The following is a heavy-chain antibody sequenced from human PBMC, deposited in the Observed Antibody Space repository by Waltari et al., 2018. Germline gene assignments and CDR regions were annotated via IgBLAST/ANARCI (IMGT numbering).Heavy chain of an antibody. D-gene: IGHD2-21*02. CDR2: IWYEGSNK. Sequence: QVQLVESGGGVVQPGRSLRLSCAASGFTFSSYGMHWVRQAPGKGLEWVAVIWYEGSNKYYADSVKGRFTMSRDNSKNTVYLQMNSLRAEDTAVYYCGRGPHIVVVTAIDYWGQGTLVTVSS. V-gene: IGHV3-33*01. CDR1: GFTFSSYG. J-gene: IGHJ4*02. CDR3: GRGPHIVVVTAIDY.